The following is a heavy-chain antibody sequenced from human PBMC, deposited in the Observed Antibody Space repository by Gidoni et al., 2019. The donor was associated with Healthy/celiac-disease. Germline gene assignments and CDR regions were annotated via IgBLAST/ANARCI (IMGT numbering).Heavy chain of an antibody. CDR1: GFTFRSYG. CDR2: ISYDGSNK. CDR3: AKDLGAAGIRYFQH. J-gene: IGHJ1*01. V-gene: IGHV3-30*18. D-gene: IGHD6-13*01. Sequence: QVQLVESGGGVVQPGRSLRLSCAASGFTFRSYGMHWVRQAPGKGLEWVAVISYDGSNKYYADSVKGRFTISRDNSKNTLYLQMNSLRAEDTAVDYCAKDLGAAGIRYFQHWGQGTLVTVSS.